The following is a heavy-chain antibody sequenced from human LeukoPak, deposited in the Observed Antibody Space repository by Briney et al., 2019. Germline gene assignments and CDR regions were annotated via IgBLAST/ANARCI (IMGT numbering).Heavy chain of an antibody. CDR2: ISYDGSNK. J-gene: IGHJ4*02. V-gene: IGHV3-30-3*01. Sequence: PGRSLRLSCAASGFTFSSYAMRWVRQAPGKGLEWVAVISYDGSNKYYADSVKGRFTISRDNSKNTLYLQMNSLRAEDTAVYYCARDHLPVDTAMVFDYWGQGTLVTVSS. CDR3: ARDHLPVDTAMVFDY. CDR1: GFTFSSYA. D-gene: IGHD5-18*01.